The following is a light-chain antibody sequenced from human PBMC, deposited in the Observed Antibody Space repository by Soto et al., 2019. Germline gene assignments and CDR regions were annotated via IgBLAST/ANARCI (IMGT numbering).Light chain of an antibody. J-gene: IGKJ1*01. CDR1: QTVSSNY. CDR3: QHYGNSLWM. CDR2: GAS. V-gene: IGKV3-20*01. Sequence: ENVLTQSPDTLSLSPGEGATLSCRASQTVSSNYLAWYQHRPGQAPKLIIHGASYTAPGIPDRFSGSGSGADFTLTISRLEPEDFAVYFCQHYGNSLWMFGQGTKVEIK.